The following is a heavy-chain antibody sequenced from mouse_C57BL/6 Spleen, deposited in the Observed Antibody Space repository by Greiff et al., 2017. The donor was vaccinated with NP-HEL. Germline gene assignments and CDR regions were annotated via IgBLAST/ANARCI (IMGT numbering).Heavy chain of an antibody. V-gene: IGHV1-82*01. J-gene: IGHJ2*01. CDR1: GYAFSSSW. D-gene: IGHD4-1*01. Sequence: QVQLKESGPELVKPGASVKISCKASGYAFSSSWMNWVKQRPGKGLEWIGRIYPGDGDTNYNGKFKGKATLTADKSSSTAYMQLSSLTSEDSAVYFCARGGTGTDYWGQGTTLTVSS. CDR2: IYPGDGDT. CDR3: ARGGTGTDY.